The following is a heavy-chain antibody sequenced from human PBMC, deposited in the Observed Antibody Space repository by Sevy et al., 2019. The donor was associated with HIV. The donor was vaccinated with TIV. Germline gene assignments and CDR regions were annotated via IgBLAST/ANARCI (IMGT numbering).Heavy chain of an antibody. Sequence: SETLSLTCAVSGGSISSSNWWSWVRQPPGKGLEWVGEIYHSGSTNYNPSLKSRVTISVDKSKNQFSLKLSSVTAADPAVYYCASTLPYSSSWYFYCWGQGTLVTVSS. D-gene: IGHD6-13*01. J-gene: IGHJ4*02. CDR2: IYHSGST. V-gene: IGHV4-4*02. CDR1: GGSISSSNW. CDR3: ASTLPYSSSWYFYC.